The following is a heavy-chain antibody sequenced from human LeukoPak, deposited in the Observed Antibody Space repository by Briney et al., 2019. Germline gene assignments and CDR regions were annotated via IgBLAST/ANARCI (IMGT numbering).Heavy chain of an antibody. V-gene: IGHV4-34*01. Sequence: SETPSLTCAVYGGSFSGYYWSWIRQPPGKGLEWIGEINHSGSTNCNPSLKSRVTISVDTSKNQFSLKLSSVTAADTAVYYCAREVGYSYGLLKNWGQGTLVTVSS. CDR3: AREVGYSYGLLKN. J-gene: IGHJ4*02. D-gene: IGHD5-18*01. CDR2: INHSGST. CDR1: GGSFSGYY.